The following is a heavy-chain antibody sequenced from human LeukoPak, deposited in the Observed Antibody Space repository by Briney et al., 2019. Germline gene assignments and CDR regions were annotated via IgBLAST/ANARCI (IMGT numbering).Heavy chain of an antibody. CDR2: IWYDGSNK. D-gene: IGHD5-18*01. CDR1: GFTFSSYG. J-gene: IGHJ4*02. CDR3: AGARRGYSYGHLDY. V-gene: IGHV3-33*01. Sequence: GRSLRLSCAASGFTFSSYGMHWVRQAPGKGLEGVAVIWYDGSNKYYADSVKGRFTISRDNSKNTLYLQMNSLRAEDMAVYYCAGARRGYSYGHLDYWGQGTLVTVSS.